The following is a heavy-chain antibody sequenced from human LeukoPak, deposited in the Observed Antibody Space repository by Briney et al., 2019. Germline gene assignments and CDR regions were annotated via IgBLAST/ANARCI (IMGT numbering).Heavy chain of an antibody. CDR3: SRHSGSWLQSGDY. CDR2: IYPGDSDT. V-gene: IGHV5-51*01. D-gene: IGHD5-24*01. J-gene: IGHJ4*02. CDR1: GYRFTNYW. Sequence: GEPLKISCKGFGYRFTNYWIAWVRQMPGKGLEWMGIIYPGDSDTRYSPSFQGQVTTSADRSISTAYLQWSSLKASDTAMYYCSRHSGSWLQSGDYWGQGTLVAVSS.